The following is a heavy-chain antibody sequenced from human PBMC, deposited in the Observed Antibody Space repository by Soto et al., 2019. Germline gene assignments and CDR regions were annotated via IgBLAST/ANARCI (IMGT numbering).Heavy chain of an antibody. J-gene: IGHJ4*02. CDR1: GFTFSSYA. CDR3: AKDYYDSSGYYEGFDY. Sequence: GGSLRLSCAASGFTFSSYAMSWVRQAPGKGLEWVSAISGSGGSTYYADSVKGRFTISRDNSKNTLYLQMNSLRAEDTAVYYCAKDYYDSSGYYEGFDYWGQGTLVTVSS. CDR2: ISGSGGST. V-gene: IGHV3-23*01. D-gene: IGHD3-22*01.